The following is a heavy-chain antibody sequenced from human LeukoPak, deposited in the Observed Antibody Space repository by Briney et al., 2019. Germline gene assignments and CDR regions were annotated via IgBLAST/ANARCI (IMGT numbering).Heavy chain of an antibody. V-gene: IGHV4-4*07. D-gene: IGHD6-19*01. Sequence: SETLSPTCTVSGGSISSYYWSWIRQPAGKGLEWIGRIYTSGSTNYNPSLKSRVTMSVDTSKNQFSLKLSSVTAADTAVYYCATGYSSGWLDYWGQGTLVTVSS. CDR1: GGSISSYY. CDR2: IYTSGST. CDR3: ATGYSSGWLDY. J-gene: IGHJ4*02.